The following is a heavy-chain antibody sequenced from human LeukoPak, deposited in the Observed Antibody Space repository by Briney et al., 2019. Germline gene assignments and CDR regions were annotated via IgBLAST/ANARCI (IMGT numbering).Heavy chain of an antibody. CDR1: GGTFSSYA. V-gene: IGHV1-69*05. CDR3: ARGDDYYDSSGYRRAFDI. D-gene: IGHD3-22*01. J-gene: IGHJ3*02. CDR2: IIPIFGTA. Sequence: ASVKVSCKASGGTFSSYAISWVRQAPGQGLEWMGGIIPIFGTANYAQKFQGRVTITTDESTSTAYMELSSLRSEDTAVYYCARGDDYYDSSGYRRAFDIWGQGTMVTVSS.